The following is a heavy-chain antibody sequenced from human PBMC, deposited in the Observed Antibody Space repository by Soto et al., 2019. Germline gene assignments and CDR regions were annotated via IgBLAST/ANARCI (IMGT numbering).Heavy chain of an antibody. V-gene: IGHV1-18*01. D-gene: IGHD3-10*01. CDR2: ISAYNGNT. J-gene: IGHJ6*02. Sequence: ASVKVSCKASGYTFTSYGISWVRQAPGQGLEWMGWISAYNGNTNYAQKLQGRVTMTTDTSTSTAYMELRSLRSDDTAVYYCARDKLIRGVMSIYYYYYGMDVWGQGTTVTVS. CDR3: ARDKLIRGVMSIYYYYYGMDV. CDR1: GYTFTSYG.